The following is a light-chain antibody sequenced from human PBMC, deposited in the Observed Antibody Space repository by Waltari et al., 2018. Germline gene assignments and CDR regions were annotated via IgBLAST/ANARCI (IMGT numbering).Light chain of an antibody. CDR2: AAS. J-gene: IGKJ5*01. CDR1: QTIGYNY. CDR3: QHFGGSPPIS. V-gene: IGKV3-20*01. Sequence: EIVLTPTRGTMSLSPGDGATLSCRGRQTIGYNYLAWYQQQPGQAPRLLIYAASRRALGIPDRISGSGSGTDFTLTISSLEPEDFAVYYCQHFGGSPPISFGQGTRVDIK.